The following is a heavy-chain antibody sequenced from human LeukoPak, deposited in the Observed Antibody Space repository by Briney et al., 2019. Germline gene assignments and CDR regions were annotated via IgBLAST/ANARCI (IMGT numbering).Heavy chain of an antibody. V-gene: IGHV4-31*03. CDR1: GGSISSGNNS. CDR3: TRGRAGAGAHFDY. CDR2: IYYTGRT. D-gene: IGHD3-10*01. J-gene: IGHJ4*02. Sequence: SETLSLTCIVSGGSISSGNNSWSWLRQYPGKGLEWIGYIYYTGRTNYNPSLESRLTISVDTSKNQFSLEPTSLTAADTAVYYCTRGRAGAGAHFDYWGQGTLVTVSS.